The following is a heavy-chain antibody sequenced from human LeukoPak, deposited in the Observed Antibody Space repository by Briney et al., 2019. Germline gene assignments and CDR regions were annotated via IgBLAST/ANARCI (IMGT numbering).Heavy chain of an antibody. CDR1: GGSISSSSYY. Sequence: PSETLSLTCTVSGGSISSSSYYWGWIRQPPGKGLEWIGSIYYSGSTYCNPSLKSRVTISVDTSKNQFSLKLSSVTAADTAVYYCARETRTSFNEAAFDIWGQGTMVTVSS. CDR3: ARETRTSFNEAAFDI. V-gene: IGHV4-39*07. D-gene: IGHD1-1*01. CDR2: IYYSGST. J-gene: IGHJ3*02.